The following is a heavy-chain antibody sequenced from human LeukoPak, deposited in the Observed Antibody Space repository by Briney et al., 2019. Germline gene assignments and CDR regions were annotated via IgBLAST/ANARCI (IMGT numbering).Heavy chain of an antibody. CDR2: INPNSGGT. CDR3: ARGLTTPYYYYYMDV. CDR1: GYTFTGYY. J-gene: IGHJ6*03. V-gene: IGHV1-2*02. Sequence: ASVKVSCKASGYTFTGYYMHWVRQAPEQGLEWMGWINPNSGGTNYAQKFQGRVTMTRDTSISTAYMELSRLRSDDTAVYYCARGLTTPYYYYYMDVWGKGTTVTVSS. D-gene: IGHD4-11*01.